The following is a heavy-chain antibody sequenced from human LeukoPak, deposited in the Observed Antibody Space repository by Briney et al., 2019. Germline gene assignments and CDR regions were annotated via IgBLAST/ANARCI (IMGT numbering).Heavy chain of an antibody. J-gene: IGHJ4*02. CDR2: ISDGGGGT. Sequence: GGSLRLSCAASRFIFDTYAMTWVRQAPGKGLEWVSTISDGGGGTFYADSVKGRFTISRDNSKNTLYLQMTSLRAEDTAVYYCAKGDGNWGNYYFDYWGQGTLVTVSS. D-gene: IGHD7-27*01. CDR1: RFIFDTYA. CDR3: AKGDGNWGNYYFDY. V-gene: IGHV3-23*01.